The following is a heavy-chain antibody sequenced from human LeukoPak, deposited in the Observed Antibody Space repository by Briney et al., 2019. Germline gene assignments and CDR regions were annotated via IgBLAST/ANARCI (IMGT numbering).Heavy chain of an antibody. CDR2: IYNSETI. V-gene: IGHV4-59*02. D-gene: IGHD6-6*01. CDR3: VRVGGASSILSAFDI. Sequence: PSDTLSLTCTVSGGSVNSYYWSWIRQPQGKGLEWIGYIYNSETINYNPSLTSRVTISLDTSKNQVSLKLTSVTAADTAVYYCVRVGGASSILSAFDIWGQGTMVTVSS. J-gene: IGHJ3*02. CDR1: GGSVNSYY.